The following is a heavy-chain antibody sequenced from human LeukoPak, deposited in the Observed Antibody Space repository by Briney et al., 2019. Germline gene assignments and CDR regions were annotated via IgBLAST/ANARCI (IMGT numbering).Heavy chain of an antibody. CDR3: ARGRIGAAGARFDY. V-gene: IGHV3-48*03. CDR2: ISASGSSI. D-gene: IGHD6-13*01. J-gene: IGHJ4*02. CDR1: GXTFSTFE. Sequence: GGSLRLSCAASGXTFSTFEVDWVRQAPGKGLEWVSYISASGSSIYYADSVKGRFTISRDNAKNSLYLQMNSLRVEDTAVYYCARGRIGAAGARFDYWGQGTLVTVSS.